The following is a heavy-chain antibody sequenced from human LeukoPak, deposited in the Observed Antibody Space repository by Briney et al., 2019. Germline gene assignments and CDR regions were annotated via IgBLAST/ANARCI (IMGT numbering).Heavy chain of an antibody. D-gene: IGHD3-10*01. CDR2: IYTSGST. V-gene: IGHV4-61*02. J-gene: IGHJ5*02. Sequence: SETLSLTCTVSGGSISSGSYYWSWIRQPAGKGLEWIGRIYTSGSTNYNLSLKSRVTISVDTSRNQFSLKLSSVTAADTAVYYCARSIYGSGSYIRFDPWGQGTLVTVSS. CDR3: ARSIYGSGSYIRFDP. CDR1: GGSISSGSYY.